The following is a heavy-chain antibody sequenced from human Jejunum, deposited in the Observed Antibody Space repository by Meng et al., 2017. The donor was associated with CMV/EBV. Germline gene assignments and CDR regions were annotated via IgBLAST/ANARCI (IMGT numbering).Heavy chain of an antibody. CDR3: AREPGRGYSGYDRYFDY. Sequence: FSSYSMSWVGQAPGKGLEWVANIRASGGTTSYADSVKGRFTVSRDSSKNTLYLQMDSLRADDTAVYYCAREPGRGYSGYDRYFDYWGQGPRSPSPQ. V-gene: IGHV3-23*01. J-gene: IGHJ4*03. D-gene: IGHD5-12*01. CDR1: FSSYS. CDR2: IRASGGTT.